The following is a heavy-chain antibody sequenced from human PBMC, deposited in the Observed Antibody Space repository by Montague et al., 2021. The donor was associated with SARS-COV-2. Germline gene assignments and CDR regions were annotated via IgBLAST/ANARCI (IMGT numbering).Heavy chain of an antibody. Sequence: SLRLSCAASGFTFSSYWMSWVRQAPGKGLEWVANIKQGGSEKYYXXSLKGRLTISRDNAKNSLYLQMNSLRAEDTAVYYCARVQRTTGTTRLGTYYYYYYGMDVWGQGTTVTVSS. D-gene: IGHD1-1*01. CDR1: GFTFSSYW. CDR2: IKQGGSEK. V-gene: IGHV3-7*01. J-gene: IGHJ6*02. CDR3: ARVQRTTGTTRLGTYYYYYYGMDV.